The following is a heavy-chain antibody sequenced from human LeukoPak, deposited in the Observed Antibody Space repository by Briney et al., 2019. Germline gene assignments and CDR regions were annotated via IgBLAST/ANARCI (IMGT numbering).Heavy chain of an antibody. V-gene: IGHV3-33*08. D-gene: IGHD3-22*01. J-gene: IGHJ4*02. CDR2: IWYDGSNK. Sequence: PGGSLRLSCAASGFTFSSYAMHWVRQAPGKGLEWVAVIWYDGSNKYYADSVKGRFTISRDNSKNTLYLQMNSLRAEDTAVYYCARAIVGSTMILDYWGQGTLVTVSS. CDR1: GFTFSSYA. CDR3: ARAIVGSTMILDY.